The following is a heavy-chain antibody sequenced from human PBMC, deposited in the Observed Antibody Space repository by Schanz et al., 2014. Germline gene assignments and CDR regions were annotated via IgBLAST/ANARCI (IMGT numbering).Heavy chain of an antibody. CDR1: GFTFSTYA. CDR3: SKDKQGSRSDDS. Sequence: VQLVESGGGVVQPGRSLRLSCSASGFTFSTYAMSWVRQAPGKGLEWVSAINGNGGITYYADPVKGRFIVSRDNSKNTLYLEMNRLRVDDTAVYYCSKDKQGSRSDDSWGQGTLVTVSS. CDR2: INGNGGIT. D-gene: IGHD2-15*01. V-gene: IGHV3-23*04. J-gene: IGHJ5*01.